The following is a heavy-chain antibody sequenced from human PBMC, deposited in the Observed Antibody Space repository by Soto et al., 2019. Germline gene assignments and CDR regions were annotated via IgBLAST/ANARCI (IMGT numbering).Heavy chain of an antibody. CDR1: GFTVSSNY. D-gene: IGHD6-13*01. V-gene: IGHV3-53*04. CDR2: IYSGGST. CDR3: ARAIAADRERSYYYYYMDV. Sequence: EVQLVESGGGLVQPGGSLRLSCAASGFTVSSNYMSWVRQAPGKGLEWVSVIYSGGSTYYADSVKGRFTISRHNSKNTLYLQMNSLRAEDTAVYYCARAIAADRERSYYYYYMDVWGKGTTVTVSS. J-gene: IGHJ6*03.